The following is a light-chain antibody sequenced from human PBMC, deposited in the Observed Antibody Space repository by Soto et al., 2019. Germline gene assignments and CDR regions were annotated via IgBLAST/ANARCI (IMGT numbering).Light chain of an antibody. CDR2: DAS. CDR1: QTITTY. J-gene: IGKJ2*01. Sequence: DIQMTQSPSSLSASVGDRVTITCRASQTITTYLNWYQQKPGKAPKLLIYDASSLQSGVPSRFGGSGPGTHFTLTISGLQPEDSATYYCQQSYSTPMYTFGQGTKLEIK. V-gene: IGKV1-39*01. CDR3: QQSYSTPMYT.